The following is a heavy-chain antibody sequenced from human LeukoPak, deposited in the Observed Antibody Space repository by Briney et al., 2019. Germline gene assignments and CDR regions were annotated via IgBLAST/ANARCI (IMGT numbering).Heavy chain of an antibody. CDR1: GYTFTAYF. CDR2: INPNSGGT. J-gene: IGHJ4*02. Sequence: ASVKVSCKASGYTFTAYFMHWVRQAPGQGLEWVGWINPNSGGTNYAQKFQGRVTMTRDTSISTAYLDLSSLTSDDTAVYYCARDSWVCSGGSCYSGYWGQGTLVTVSS. D-gene: IGHD2-15*01. V-gene: IGHV1-2*02. CDR3: ARDSWVCSGGSCYSGY.